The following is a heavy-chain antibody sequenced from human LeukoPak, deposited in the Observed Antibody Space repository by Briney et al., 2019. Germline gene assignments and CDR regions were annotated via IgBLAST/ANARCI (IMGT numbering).Heavy chain of an antibody. CDR2: ISSNGGST. V-gene: IGHV3-64*01. J-gene: IGHJ4*02. Sequence: GGSLRLSCAASGFTFSSYAMHWVRQAPGKGLEYVSAISSNGGSTYYANSVKGRFTISRDNSKNTLYLQMGSLRAEDMAVYYCARSGRDGYNQDYWGQGTLITVSS. CDR3: ARSGRDGYNQDY. CDR1: GFTFSSYA. D-gene: IGHD5-24*01.